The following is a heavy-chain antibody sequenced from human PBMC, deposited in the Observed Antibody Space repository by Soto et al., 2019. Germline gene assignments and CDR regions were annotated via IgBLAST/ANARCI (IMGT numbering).Heavy chain of an antibody. D-gene: IGHD3-3*01. J-gene: IGHJ6*02. CDR2: IYYTGNT. CDR1: GGSISNGGYY. CDR3: ARATLDYGFWSGYQPCPYGLDV. V-gene: IGHV4-31*03. Sequence: SETLSLTCTVSGGSISNGGYYWTWIRQHPGKGLEWIGYIYYTGNTYYSPSLKNRLTISIDTSEYQFSLKLTSVTATDTAVYYCARATLDYGFWSGYQPCPYGLDVWGQGTTVTVSS.